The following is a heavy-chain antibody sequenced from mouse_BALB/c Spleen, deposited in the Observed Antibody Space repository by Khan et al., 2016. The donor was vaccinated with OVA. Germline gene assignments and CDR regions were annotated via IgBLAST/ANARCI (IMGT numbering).Heavy chain of an antibody. J-gene: IGHJ4*01. V-gene: IGHV2-6-5*01. CDR3: AKGGGSYYCALDY. CDR1: GFSLTDYG. Sequence: QVQLKESGPGLVAPSQNLSITCTVSGFSLTDYGVSWIRQPPGQGLEWLGVIWGGGTTYYNSALKSRLSISKDNSKSQVFLKMNSLQTDDTAKYYCAKGGGSYYCALDYWGQGTSVTVSS. CDR2: IWGGGTT.